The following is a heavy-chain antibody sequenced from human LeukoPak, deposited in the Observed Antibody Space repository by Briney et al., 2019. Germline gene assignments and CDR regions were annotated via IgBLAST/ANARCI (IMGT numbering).Heavy chain of an antibody. CDR3: ARDLGLRAVGGGYYYVN. CDR2: INPHSGGR. CDR1: VYPLTVYY. J-gene: IGHJ4*02. Sequence: ASVRVSLESSVYPLTVYYMHWVPHAPGRGRGWVGGINPHSGGRNYAQKFEGRVTMTRDTSNSTAYMELSRLRSDDTAVYYCARDLGLRAVGGGYYYVNWGQGTLVTVSS. V-gene: IGHV1-2*02. D-gene: IGHD3-10*02.